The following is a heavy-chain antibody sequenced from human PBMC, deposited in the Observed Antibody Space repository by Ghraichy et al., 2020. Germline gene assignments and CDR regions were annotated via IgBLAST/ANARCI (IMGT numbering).Heavy chain of an antibody. J-gene: IGHJ4*02. CDR3: ARGETYGDRPFDY. D-gene: IGHD4-17*01. Sequence: GGSLRLSCAASGFTFSNNWMSWVRQGPGKGLEWVANIRQDGIEQYYVDSVKGQFTISRDNAKNSLYLQMNSLRAEDTAVYYCARGETYGDRPFDYWGQGTLVTVSS. CDR1: GFTFSNNW. V-gene: IGHV3-7*04. CDR2: IRQDGIEQ.